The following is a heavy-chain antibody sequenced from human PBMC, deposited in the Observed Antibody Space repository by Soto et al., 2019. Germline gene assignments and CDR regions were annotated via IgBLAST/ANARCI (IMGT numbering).Heavy chain of an antibody. Sequence: EVQLLESGGGLVQPGGSLRLSCAASGFTFSSYAMSWVRQAPGKGLEWVSAISGSGGSTYYADSVKGRFTISRDNSKNTLYLQRNSLRDEDTAVYYCAKGPTLGDCIDVWGPGTTVTVSS. CDR2: ISGSGGST. CDR3: AKGPTLGDCIDV. D-gene: IGHD2-21*02. V-gene: IGHV3-23*01. CDR1: GFTFSSYA. J-gene: IGHJ6*02.